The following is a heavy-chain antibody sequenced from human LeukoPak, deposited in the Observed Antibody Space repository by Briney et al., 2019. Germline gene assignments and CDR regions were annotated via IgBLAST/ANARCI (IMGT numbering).Heavy chain of an antibody. D-gene: IGHD3-10*01. CDR2: TFDSGST. Sequence: NASETLSLTCTVSGGSISGYLWSWIRQPAGKGLEWVGRTFDSGSTSYNPSLESRVTMSVDTPKNQFSLRLSSVTAADTAVYFCVREIPHYGIDYWGQGTLVTVSS. CDR1: GGSISGYL. J-gene: IGHJ4*02. CDR3: VREIPHYGIDY. V-gene: IGHV4-4*07.